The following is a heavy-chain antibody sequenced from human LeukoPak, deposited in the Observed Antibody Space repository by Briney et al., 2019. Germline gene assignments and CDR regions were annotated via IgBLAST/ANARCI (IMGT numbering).Heavy chain of an antibody. Sequence: TSETLSLTCAVYGGSFSGYYWSWIRQPPGKGLEWIGEINHSGSTNYNPSLKSRVTVSVDTSKNQFSLKLNSVTAADTSVYYCARGLTGSRRYFDSWGQGTLVTVSS. V-gene: IGHV4-34*01. CDR1: GGSFSGYY. J-gene: IGHJ4*02. D-gene: IGHD3-10*01. CDR3: ARGLTGSRRYFDS. CDR2: INHSGST.